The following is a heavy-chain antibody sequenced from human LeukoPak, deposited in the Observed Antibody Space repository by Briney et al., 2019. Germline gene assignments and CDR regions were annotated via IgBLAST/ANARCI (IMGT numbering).Heavy chain of an antibody. CDR3: ARTRRAVAGTWIFDY. CDR1: GGTFSSYA. Sequence: GASVKVSCKASGGTFSSYAISWVRQAPGQGLEWMGGIIPIFGTANYAQKFQGRVTITADKSTSTAYMELSSLRSEDTAVYYCARTRRAVAGTWIFDYWGQGTLVTVSS. J-gene: IGHJ4*02. CDR2: IIPIFGTA. D-gene: IGHD6-19*01. V-gene: IGHV1-69*06.